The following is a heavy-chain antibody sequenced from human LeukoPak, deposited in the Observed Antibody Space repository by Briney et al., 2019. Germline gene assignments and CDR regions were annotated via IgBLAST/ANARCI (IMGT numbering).Heavy chain of an antibody. J-gene: IGHJ4*02. CDR1: GGTFSNYA. CDR2: IIPTFGTA. D-gene: IGHD3-22*01. Sequence: SVKVSCKASGGTFSNYALSWVRQAPGQGLEWMGGIIPTFGTANYARKFQGRVTITTDESTSTAYMELSSLRSEDTAVYYCAGPSYYYDSSGYYYGYYFDYWGQGTLVTVSS. V-gene: IGHV1-69*05. CDR3: AGPSYYYDSSGYYYGYYFDY.